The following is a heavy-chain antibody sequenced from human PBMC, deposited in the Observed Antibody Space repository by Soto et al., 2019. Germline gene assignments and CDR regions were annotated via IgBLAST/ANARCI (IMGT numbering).Heavy chain of an antibody. CDR1: GFTFSSYG. D-gene: IGHD3-3*01. V-gene: IGHV3-30*18. CDR2: ISYDGSNK. J-gene: IGHJ4*02. CDR3: AKDGTQGRSSLGSPDY. Sequence: GGSLRLSCAASGFTFSSYGMHWVRQAPGKGLEWVAVISYDGSNKYYADSVKGRFTISRDNSKNTLYLQMNSLRAEDTAVYYCAKDGTQGRSSLGSPDYWGQGTLVTVSS.